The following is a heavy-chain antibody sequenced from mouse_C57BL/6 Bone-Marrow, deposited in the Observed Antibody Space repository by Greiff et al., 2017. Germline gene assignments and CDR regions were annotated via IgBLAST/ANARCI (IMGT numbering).Heavy chain of an antibody. D-gene: IGHD2-2*01. Sequence: VQLQQSGAELVRPGASVKLSCTASGFNIKDDYMHWVKQRPEQGLEWIGWIDPENGDTEYASKFQGQATITADTSSNTAYLQLSSLTSEDTAVYYCTVSTMVTTTFAYWGQGTLVTVSA. CDR3: TVSTMVTTTFAY. CDR1: GFNIKDDY. J-gene: IGHJ3*01. V-gene: IGHV14-4*01. CDR2: IDPENGDT.